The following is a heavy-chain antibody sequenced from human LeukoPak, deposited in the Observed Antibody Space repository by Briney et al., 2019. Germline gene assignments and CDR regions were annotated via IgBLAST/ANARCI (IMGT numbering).Heavy chain of an antibody. CDR1: GFTFSGSA. V-gene: IGHV3-73*01. Sequence: PGGSLKLSCAASGFTFSGSAMHWVRQASGKGLEWVGRIRSKANSYATAYAASVKGRFTISRDDSKNTAYLQMNSLKTEDTAVYYCTRPGFESVDAFDIWGQGTMVTVSS. CDR2: IRSKANSYAT. CDR3: TRPGFESVDAFDI. J-gene: IGHJ3*02.